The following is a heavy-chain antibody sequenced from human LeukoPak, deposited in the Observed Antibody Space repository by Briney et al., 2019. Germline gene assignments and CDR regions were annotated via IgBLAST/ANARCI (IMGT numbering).Heavy chain of an antibody. CDR2: INPNSGGT. D-gene: IGHD2-15*01. J-gene: IGHJ1*01. Sequence: ASVKVSCKASGYTFTGYYMHWVRQAPGQGLEWMGCINPNSGGTNYAQKFQGRVTMTRDTSISTAYMELSRLRSDDTAVYYCATPGYCSGGSCYSFFQHWGQGTLVTVSS. CDR1: GYTFTGYY. V-gene: IGHV1-2*02. CDR3: ATPGYCSGGSCYSFFQH.